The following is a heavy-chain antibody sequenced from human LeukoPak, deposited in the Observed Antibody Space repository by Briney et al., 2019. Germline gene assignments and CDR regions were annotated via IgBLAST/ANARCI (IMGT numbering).Heavy chain of an antibody. V-gene: IGHV3-23*01. CDR3: ANSQAFQLILHDYGYYWDPNDAFDI. CDR1: GGSFSGYY. D-gene: IGHD4-17*01. Sequence: ETLSLTCAVYGGSFSGYYWSWVRQAPGKGLEWVSAISGSGGSTYYADSVKGRFTISRDNSKNTLYLQMNSLRAEDTAVYYCANSQAFQLILHDYGYYWDPNDAFDIWGQGTMVTVSS. CDR2: ISGSGGST. J-gene: IGHJ3*02.